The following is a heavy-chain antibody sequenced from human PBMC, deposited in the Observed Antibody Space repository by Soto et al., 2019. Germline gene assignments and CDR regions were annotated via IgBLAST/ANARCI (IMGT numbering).Heavy chain of an antibody. V-gene: IGHV1-3*01. Sequence: ASVKVSCKASGYTFTSYAMHGVRQAPGQRLEWMGWINAGNGNTKYSQKFQGRVTITRDTSASTAYMELSSLRSEDTAVYYCASSLRFLEWLLTPIDYWGQGTLVTVSS. CDR3: ASSLRFLEWLLTPIDY. CDR1: GYTFTSYA. D-gene: IGHD3-3*01. CDR2: INAGNGNT. J-gene: IGHJ4*02.